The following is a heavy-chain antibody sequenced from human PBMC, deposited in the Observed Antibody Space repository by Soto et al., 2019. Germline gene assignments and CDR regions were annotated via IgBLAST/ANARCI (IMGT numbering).Heavy chain of an antibody. Sequence: SVKVSCKASGGTFSSNAISWVRQAPGQGLEWMGGIIPIFGTANYAQKFQGRVTITADESTSTAYMELSSLRSEDTAVYYCARGDLEYSSSSGVGVVDYWGQGTLVTVSS. J-gene: IGHJ4*02. CDR3: ARGDLEYSSSSGVGVVDY. V-gene: IGHV1-69*13. CDR1: GGTFSSNA. CDR2: IIPIFGTA. D-gene: IGHD6-6*01.